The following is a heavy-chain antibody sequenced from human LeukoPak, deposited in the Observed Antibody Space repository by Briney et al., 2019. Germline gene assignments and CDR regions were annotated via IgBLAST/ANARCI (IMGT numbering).Heavy chain of an antibody. D-gene: IGHD6-13*01. Sequence: GGSLRLSCAASGFTFSSYSMNWVRQAPGKGLEWVSSISSSSSYIYYADSVKGRFTISRDNAKNSPYLQMNSLRAEDTAVYYCAYSSSWYGDDYWGQGTLVTVSS. V-gene: IGHV3-21*01. J-gene: IGHJ4*02. CDR2: ISSSSSYI. CDR1: GFTFSSYS. CDR3: AYSSSWYGDDY.